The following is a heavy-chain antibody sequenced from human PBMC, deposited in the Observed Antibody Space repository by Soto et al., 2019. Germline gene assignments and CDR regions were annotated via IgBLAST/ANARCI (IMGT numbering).Heavy chain of an antibody. CDR2: INPSGGST. CDR1: GGTFSSYA. CDR3: AREETRQGGSNDY. D-gene: IGHD2-15*01. J-gene: IGHJ4*02. V-gene: IGHV1-46*01. Sequence: ASVKVSCKDSGGTFSSYAISWVRQAPGQGLEWMGIINPSGGSTSYAQKFQGRVTMTRDTSTSTVYMELSSLRSEDTAVYYCAREETRQGGSNDYWGQGTLVTVSS.